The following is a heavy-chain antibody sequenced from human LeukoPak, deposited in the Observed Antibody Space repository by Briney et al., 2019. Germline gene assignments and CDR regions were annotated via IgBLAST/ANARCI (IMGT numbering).Heavy chain of an antibody. CDR1: GGTFSSYA. J-gene: IGHJ6*03. CDR2: IIPIFGTA. Sequence: GASVKVSCKASGGTFSSYAISWVRQAPGQGLEWMGGIIPIFGTANYAQKFQGRVTITADESTSTAYMELSSLRSEDTAVYYCARDYLKYCSSTSCHASDYYYYYMDVWGKGTTVTVSS. D-gene: IGHD2-2*01. CDR3: ARDYLKYCSSTSCHASDYYYYYMDV. V-gene: IGHV1-69*13.